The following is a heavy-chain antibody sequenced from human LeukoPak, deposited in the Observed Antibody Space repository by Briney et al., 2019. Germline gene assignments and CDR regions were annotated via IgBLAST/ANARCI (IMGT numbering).Heavy chain of an antibody. CDR2: IYYSRST. J-gene: IGHJ4*02. CDR1: GGSISSSSYY. D-gene: IGHD6-19*01. V-gene: IGHV4-39*07. CDR3: ARGDSSYLYFDY. Sequence: PSETLSLTCTVSGGSISSSSYYWGWIRKPPGKGLEWIGSIYYSRSTYYNPSLKSRVTISVDTSKNQFSLRLTSVTAADTAVYSCARGDSSYLYFDYWGQGTLVTVSS.